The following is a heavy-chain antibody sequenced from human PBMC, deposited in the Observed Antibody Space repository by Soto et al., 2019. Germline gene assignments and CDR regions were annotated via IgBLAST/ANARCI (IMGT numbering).Heavy chain of an antibody. Sequence: GGSLRLSCAGSGFTFSGYWMTWVRQPTGKGLEWVASVNQDGTQKCYVDSVKGRFTVSRDNAQNSLFLQMISLRADDTAVYYCARWESSDCYLGIWGQGTPVTVSS. CDR3: ARWESSDCYLGI. D-gene: IGHD6-19*01. J-gene: IGHJ4*02. V-gene: IGHV3-7*03. CDR1: GFTFSGYW. CDR2: VNQDGTQK.